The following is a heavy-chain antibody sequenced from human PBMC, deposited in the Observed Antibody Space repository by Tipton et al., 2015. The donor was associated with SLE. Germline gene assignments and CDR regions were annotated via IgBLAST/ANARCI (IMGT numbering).Heavy chain of an antibody. Sequence: LRLSCAVYGESFSGYYWSWIRQPPGKGLEWIGEINHSGSTNYNPSLKSRVTISTDTSKNQFSLSLNSVTAADTSVYFCARQGTGWYFDYWGQGMLVTVSS. CDR1: GESFSGYY. D-gene: IGHD1-1*01. J-gene: IGHJ4*02. CDR3: ARQGTGWYFDY. CDR2: INHSGST. V-gene: IGHV4-34*01.